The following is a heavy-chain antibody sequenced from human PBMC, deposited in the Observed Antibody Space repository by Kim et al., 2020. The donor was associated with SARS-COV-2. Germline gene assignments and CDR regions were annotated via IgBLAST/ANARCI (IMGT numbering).Heavy chain of an antibody. CDR3: ARGRVGVVPSPILGLGPFWIYYYMDV. V-gene: IGHV4-34*01. D-gene: IGHD2-2*01. CDR2: INHSGST. CDR1: GESFSDYS. Sequence: SETLSLTCAVFGESFSDYSWTWVRRPPGKGLEWIGEINHSGSTKYSPSLKSRVTISSDTSKNQFSLKVTSLTAADTAVYYCARGRVGVVPSPILGLGPFWIYYYMDVWGRGATVTVSS. J-gene: IGHJ6*03.